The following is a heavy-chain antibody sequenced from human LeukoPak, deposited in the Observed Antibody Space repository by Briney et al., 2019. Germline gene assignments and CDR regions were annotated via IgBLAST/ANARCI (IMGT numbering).Heavy chain of an antibody. CDR1: GYTFSSYG. J-gene: IGHJ4*02. CDR2: ISAYNGNT. D-gene: IGHD6-13*01. CDR3: ARDSIQQQLVLEDRGYPYYFEH. V-gene: IGHV1-18*01. Sequence: ASLKVSCKASGYTFSSYGISWVRQAPGQGLEWSGRISAYNGNTNFAQEFQGRVTMTTDTSTSTASMELRSLRSDDTAVYYCARDSIQQQLVLEDRGYPYYFEHWGQGTLVTVSS.